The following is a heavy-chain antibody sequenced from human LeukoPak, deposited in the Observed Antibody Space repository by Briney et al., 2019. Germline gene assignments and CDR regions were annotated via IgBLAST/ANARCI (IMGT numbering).Heavy chain of an antibody. CDR2: ISSNGGST. CDR3: ARGGGDSSGYYQREYYFDY. J-gene: IGHJ4*02. V-gene: IGHV3-64*01. D-gene: IGHD3-22*01. Sequence: GGSLRLSCAASGFTFSSYAMHWVRQAPGKGLEYVSAISSNGGSTYYAYSVKSRFTISRDNSKNTLYLQMGSLRAEGMAVYYCARGGGDSSGYYQREYYFDYWGQGTLVTVSS. CDR1: GFTFSSYA.